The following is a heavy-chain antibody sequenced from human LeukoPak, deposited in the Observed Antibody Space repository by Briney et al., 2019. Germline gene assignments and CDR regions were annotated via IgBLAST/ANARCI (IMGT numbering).Heavy chain of an antibody. J-gene: IGHJ4*02. Sequence: PGGSLRLSCAASGFTFSSYWMSWVRQAPGKGLECVAHIKQDGSEKYVDSVKGRFTLSRDNAKNSLYLQMNSLRAEDTAVYYCARDSGSYSYWGQGTLVTVSS. CDR3: ARDSGSYSY. CDR1: GFTFSSYW. V-gene: IGHV3-7*01. CDR2: IKQDGSEK. D-gene: IGHD1-26*01.